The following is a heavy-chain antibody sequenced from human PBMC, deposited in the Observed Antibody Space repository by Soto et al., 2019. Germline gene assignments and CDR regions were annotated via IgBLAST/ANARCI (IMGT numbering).Heavy chain of an antibody. CDR1: GGSFSCYY. CDR2: INHSGST. Sequence: PSETLFLTCAVYGGSFSCYYWSWIRQPPGKGLEWIGEINHSGSTNYNPSLKSRVTISVDTSKNQFSLKLSSVTAADTAVYYCARVLGTWSGYRRYFDYWGQGTLVTVSS. D-gene: IGHD3-3*01. J-gene: IGHJ4*02. CDR3: ARVLGTWSGYRRYFDY. V-gene: IGHV4-34*01.